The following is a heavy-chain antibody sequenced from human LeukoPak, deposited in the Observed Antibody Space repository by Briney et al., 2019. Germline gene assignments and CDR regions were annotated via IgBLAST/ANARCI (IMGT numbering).Heavy chain of an antibody. CDR2: MNPNSGNT. CDR1: GYTFTSYD. D-gene: IGHD4-17*01. Sequence: ASVTVSCKASGYTFTSYDINWVRQATGQGLEWMGWMNPNSGNTGYAQKFQGRVTITRNTSISTDYMELSSLRSDDTAVNYCXXXXXXXXXXXXXXXEDDYGDYPLHYWGQGTLVTVSS. V-gene: IGHV1-8*03. CDR3: XXXXXXXXXXXXXXXEDDYGDYPLHY. J-gene: IGHJ4*02.